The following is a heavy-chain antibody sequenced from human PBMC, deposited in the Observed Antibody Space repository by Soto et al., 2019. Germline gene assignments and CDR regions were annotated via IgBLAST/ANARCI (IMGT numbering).Heavy chain of an antibody. CDR2: ISWNSGSI. CDR1: GFTFDDYA. D-gene: IGHD6-19*01. V-gene: IGHV3-9*01. Sequence: EVQLVESGGGLVQPGRSLRLSCAASGFTFDDYAMHWVRQAPGKGLVWVSGISWNSGSIGYADSVKGRFTLSRDNAKNSLYLHMNSLRAEDTALYYCAKVRGLVRSFCFDYWGQGTLVTVSS. J-gene: IGHJ4*02. CDR3: AKVRGLVRSFCFDY.